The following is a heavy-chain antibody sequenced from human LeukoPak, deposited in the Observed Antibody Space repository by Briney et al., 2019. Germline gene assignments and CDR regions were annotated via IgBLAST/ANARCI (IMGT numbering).Heavy chain of an antibody. D-gene: IGHD3-10*01. J-gene: IGHJ3*02. CDR2: ISAYYGNT. Sequence: ASVKVSCKASGYTFTSYGISWVRQAPGQGLEWMGWISAYYGNTNYAQKLQGRVTMTTDTSTSTAYMELRSLRSDNTAVYYCAKSDGYGLVDIWGQGTMVTVSS. CDR1: GYTFTSYG. CDR3: AKSDGYGLVDI. V-gene: IGHV1-18*01.